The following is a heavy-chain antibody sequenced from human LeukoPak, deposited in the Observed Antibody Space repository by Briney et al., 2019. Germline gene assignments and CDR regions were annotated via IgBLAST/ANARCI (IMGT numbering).Heavy chain of an antibody. CDR3: AKTVTPGGHCYRGMDV. CDR2: ISGSGSST. Sequence: PGGSLRLSCAASGFTFSSYAMSWVRQAPGKGLEWVSAISGSGSSTYYADSVKGRFTISRDNSKNTLYLQMGSLRAEDTAVYYCAKTVTPGGHCYRGMDVWGQGTTVTVSS. V-gene: IGHV3-23*01. CDR1: GFTFSSYA. D-gene: IGHD4-17*01. J-gene: IGHJ6*02.